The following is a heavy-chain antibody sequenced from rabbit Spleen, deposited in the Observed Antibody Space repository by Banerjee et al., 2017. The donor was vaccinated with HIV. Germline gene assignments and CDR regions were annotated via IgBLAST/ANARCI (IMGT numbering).Heavy chain of an antibody. CDR1: GFSFSSGYW. D-gene: IGHD1-1*01. CDR2: IYTGDGTT. CDR3: ARDTSSSFSSYGMDL. Sequence: EESGGDLVKPEGSLTLTCTASGFSFSSGYWICWVRQAPGKGLEWIACIYTGDGTTYYATWAKGRFTISKTSSTTVTLQMTSLTAADTATYFCARDTSSSFSSYGMDLWGQGTLVTVS. V-gene: IGHV1S45*01. J-gene: IGHJ6*01.